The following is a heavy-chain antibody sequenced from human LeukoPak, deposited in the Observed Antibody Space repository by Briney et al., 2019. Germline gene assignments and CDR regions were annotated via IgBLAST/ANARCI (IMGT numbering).Heavy chain of an antibody. CDR3: AKSTSSWERVDY. J-gene: IGHJ4*02. CDR2: ISSSSSYI. CDR1: GFTFSTYT. Sequence: PGGSLRLSCAASGFTFSTYTMNWVRQAPGKGLEWVSSISSSSSYIYYADSVKGRFTISRDNAKNSLYLQMNSLRAEDAAVYYCAKSTSSWERVDYWGQGTLVTVSS. D-gene: IGHD6-13*01. V-gene: IGHV3-21*04.